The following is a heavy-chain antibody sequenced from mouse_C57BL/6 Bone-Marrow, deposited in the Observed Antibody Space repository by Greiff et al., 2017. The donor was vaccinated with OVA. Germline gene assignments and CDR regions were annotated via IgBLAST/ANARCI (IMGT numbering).Heavy chain of an antibody. D-gene: IGHD2-2*01. CDR1: GYTFTDHT. CDR2: IYPRDGST. Sequence: VQLQQSDAELVKPGASVKISCKVSGYTFTDHTIHWMKQRPEQGLEWIGYIYPRDGSTKYNEKFKGKATLTADESSSTAYMQLNSLTSEDSAVYFCARKAGLYYYAMDYWGQGTSVTVSS. J-gene: IGHJ4*01. CDR3: ARKAGLYYYAMDY. V-gene: IGHV1-78*01.